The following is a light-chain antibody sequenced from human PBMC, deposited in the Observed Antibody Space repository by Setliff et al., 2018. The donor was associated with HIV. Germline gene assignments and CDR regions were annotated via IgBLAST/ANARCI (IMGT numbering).Light chain of an antibody. Sequence: QSVLTQPASVSGSPGQSITISCTGTSSDVGGYNLVSWYQQHPGKAPKLMIYEVTKRPSGISDRFSGSKSGYTASLTISGLQAEDESDYYCSSYAGYGTWMFGGGT. CDR1: SSDVGGYNL. CDR3: SSYAGYGTWM. V-gene: IGLV2-23*02. J-gene: IGLJ3*02. CDR2: EVT.